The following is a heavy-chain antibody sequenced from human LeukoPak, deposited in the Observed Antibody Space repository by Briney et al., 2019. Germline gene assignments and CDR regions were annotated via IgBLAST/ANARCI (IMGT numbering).Heavy chain of an antibody. Sequence: QAGGSLRLSCAASGFSLRSSEMNWVRQAPGKGPEWVAHINSADNVEYYTDSVRGRFTMSRDNAKDLLYLHLNSLRDEDTATYYCLGYCCGGNCYSGAYWGQGTLVTVSS. D-gene: IGHD2-15*01. J-gene: IGHJ4*02. V-gene: IGHV3-48*03. CDR1: GFSLRSSE. CDR2: INSADNVE. CDR3: LGYCCGGNCYSGAY.